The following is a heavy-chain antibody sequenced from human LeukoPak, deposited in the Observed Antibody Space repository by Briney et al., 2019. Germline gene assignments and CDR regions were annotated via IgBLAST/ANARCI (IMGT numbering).Heavy chain of an antibody. D-gene: IGHD4-17*01. J-gene: IGHJ3*02. Sequence: ASVKVSCKAPGYTFTNYYMHWVRQAPGKGLEWMGGFDPEDGETIYAQKFQGRVTMTEDTSTDTAYMELSSLRSEDTAVYYCATTVTTFDAFDIWGQGTMVTVSS. V-gene: IGHV1-24*01. CDR1: GYTFTNYY. CDR3: ATTVTTFDAFDI. CDR2: FDPEDGET.